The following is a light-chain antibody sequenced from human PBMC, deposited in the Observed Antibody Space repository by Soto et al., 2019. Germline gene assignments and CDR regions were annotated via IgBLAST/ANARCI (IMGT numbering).Light chain of an antibody. V-gene: IGKV1-5*01. CDR2: DAS. CDR1: QSISSW. Sequence: DIPMTQSPSTLSASVGDRVTITCRASQSISSWLAWYQQKPGKAPKLLIYDASNLESGVPSRFSGSGSGTEFTLTISSLQPDDFASYYCQQYNSYGTFGQGTKVEIK. J-gene: IGKJ1*01. CDR3: QQYNSYGT.